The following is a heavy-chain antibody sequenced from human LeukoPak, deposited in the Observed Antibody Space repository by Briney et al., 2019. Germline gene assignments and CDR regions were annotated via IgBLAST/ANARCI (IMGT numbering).Heavy chain of an antibody. CDR2: IRYDGSNK. V-gene: IGHV3-30*02. J-gene: IGHJ4*02. Sequence: GGSLRLSCAASGFTFSSYGMHWVRQAPGKGLEWVAFIRYDGSNKYYADSVKGRFTISRDNSKNTLYLQMNSLRAEDMAVYYCAKAPSDIVVVPAPIDYWGQGTLVTVSS. CDR3: AKAPSDIVVVPAPIDY. CDR1: GFTFSSYG. D-gene: IGHD2-2*01.